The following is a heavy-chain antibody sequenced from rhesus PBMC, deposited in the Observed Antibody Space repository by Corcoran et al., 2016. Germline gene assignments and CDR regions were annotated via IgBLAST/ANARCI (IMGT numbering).Heavy chain of an antibody. D-gene: IGHD2-27*01. CDR2: ISGSGGST. Sequence: PPLQESGPGLVKPSATLSLTCAVSGDSISRNSWLWIRHPPGKGRDWIGRISGSGGSTDYNPSLKSRVTISTDTSKNQYALKLSSVTAADTAVYYCAKSPEFTFPGYWGQGVLVTVSS. V-gene: IGHV4-173*01. CDR3: AKSPEFTFPGY. CDR1: GDSISRNS. J-gene: IGHJ4*01.